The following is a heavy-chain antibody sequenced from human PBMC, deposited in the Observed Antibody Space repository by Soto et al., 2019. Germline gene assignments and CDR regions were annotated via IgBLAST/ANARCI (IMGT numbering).Heavy chain of an antibody. J-gene: IGHJ6*02. V-gene: IGHV4-59*01. CDR3: ARDPYDFWSGRYYYYGMDV. D-gene: IGHD3-3*01. CDR2: IYYSGST. Sequence: SATLSLTCTVSGGSISSYSWRWIRQPPGQELEWIGYIYYSGSTNYNPSLKSRVTISVDTSKNQFSLKLSSVTAADTAVYYCARDPYDFWSGRYYYYGMDVWGQGTTVTVSS. CDR1: GGSISSYS.